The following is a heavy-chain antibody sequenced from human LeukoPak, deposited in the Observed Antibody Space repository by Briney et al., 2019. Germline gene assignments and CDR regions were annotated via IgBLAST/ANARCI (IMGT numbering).Heavy chain of an antibody. Sequence: PGGSLRLSCAACGFTFSSYDMHWVRQAPGKGLEWVSYISSSGSTIYYADSVKGRFTISRDNAKNSLYLQMNSLRAEDTAVYYCARDTYDSSGYCFDYWGQGTLVTVSS. CDR2: ISSSGSTI. D-gene: IGHD3-22*01. J-gene: IGHJ4*02. CDR3: ARDTYDSSGYCFDY. CDR1: GFTFSSYD. V-gene: IGHV3-48*03.